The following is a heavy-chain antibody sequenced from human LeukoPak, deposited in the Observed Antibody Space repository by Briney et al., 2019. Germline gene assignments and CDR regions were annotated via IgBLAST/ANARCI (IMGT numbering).Heavy chain of an antibody. V-gene: IGHV4-39*07. J-gene: IGHJ4*02. Sequence: SETLSLTCIVSGGSISSISSNNYHWGWIRQPPGKGLEWIGSIYYSGSTYYNPSLKSRVTISVDKSKNQFSLKLRSVTAADTAVYYCARAGGMDSSGPYFDYWGQGTLVTVSS. CDR2: IYYSGST. D-gene: IGHD3-22*01. CDR3: ARAGGMDSSGPYFDY. CDR1: GGSISSISSNNYH.